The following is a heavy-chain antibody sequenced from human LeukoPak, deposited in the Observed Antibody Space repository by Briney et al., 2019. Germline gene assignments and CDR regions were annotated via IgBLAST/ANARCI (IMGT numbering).Heavy chain of an antibody. V-gene: IGHV3-11*01. D-gene: IGHD7-27*01. CDR3: ARDPKLLTGDHSYYYAMDV. J-gene: IGHJ6*02. CDR2: ISTSGSII. Sequence: TGGSLRLSCAASGFTFDDYYMSWVRQAPGKRLEWVSYISTSGSIIFYADSVKGRFTISRDNAKNSLYLQMNSLRAEDTAVYYCARDPKLLTGDHSYYYAMDVWGQGTTVTVSS. CDR1: GFTFDDYY.